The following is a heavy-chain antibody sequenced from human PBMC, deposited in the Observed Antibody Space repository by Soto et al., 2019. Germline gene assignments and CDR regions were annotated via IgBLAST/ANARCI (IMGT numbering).Heavy chain of an antibody. J-gene: IGHJ4*02. CDR1: GGSISSSSYY. CDR2: IYYSGST. CDR3: ARAGYVWGSYPPQGYFDY. Sequence: SETLYLTCTVSGGSISSSSYYWGWIRQPPGKGLEWIGSIYYSGSTFYNPSLKSRVTISVDTPKNQFSLKLSSVTAADTAVYYCARAGYVWGSYPPQGYFDYWGQGTLVTVSS. D-gene: IGHD3-16*02. V-gene: IGHV4-39*01.